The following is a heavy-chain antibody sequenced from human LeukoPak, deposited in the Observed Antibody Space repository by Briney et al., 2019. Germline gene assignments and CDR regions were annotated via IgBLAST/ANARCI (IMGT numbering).Heavy chain of an antibody. CDR2: IYYSGST. J-gene: IGHJ6*03. CDR3: ARVSRYCSSTSCSRIYYYYYYMDV. D-gene: IGHD2-2*01. V-gene: IGHV4-39*01. CDR1: GGSISSSSYY. Sequence: PSETLSLTCTVSGGSISSSSYYWGWIRQPPGKGLEWIGSIYYSGSTYYNPSLKSRVTISVDTSKNQFSLKLSSVTAADTAVYYCARVSRYCSSTSCSRIYYYYYYMDVWGKGTTVTISS.